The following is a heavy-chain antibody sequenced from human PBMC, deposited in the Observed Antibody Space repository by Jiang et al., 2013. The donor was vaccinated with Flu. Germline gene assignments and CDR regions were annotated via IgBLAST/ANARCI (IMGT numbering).Heavy chain of an antibody. Sequence: SGAEVKKPGASVKVSCKVSGPALTDLSMHWVRHAPGRGLEWMGGFNPEDGESIYAQKFKGRVTMTEDTSTETAYMELSSLRSEDTAVYYCSTGHSGGVVVAAALDYWGQGTLVTVSS. D-gene: IGHD2-15*01. J-gene: IGHJ4*02. V-gene: IGHV1-24*01. CDR1: GPALTDLS. CDR3: STGHSGGVVVAAALDY. CDR2: FNPEDGES.